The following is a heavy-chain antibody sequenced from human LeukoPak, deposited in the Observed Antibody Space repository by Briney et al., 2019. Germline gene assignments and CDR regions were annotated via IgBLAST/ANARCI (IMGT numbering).Heavy chain of an antibody. CDR1: GGTFSSYA. D-gene: IGHD1-1*01. Sequence: ASVKVSCKASGGTFSSYAISWVRQAPGQGLEWMGGIIPIFGTANYAQKFQGRVTITADKSTSTAYMELSSLRSEDTAVYYCARAINWNDDDQYFDPWGQGTLVTVSS. J-gene: IGHJ4*02. CDR3: ARAINWNDDDQYFDP. V-gene: IGHV1-69*06. CDR2: IIPIFGTA.